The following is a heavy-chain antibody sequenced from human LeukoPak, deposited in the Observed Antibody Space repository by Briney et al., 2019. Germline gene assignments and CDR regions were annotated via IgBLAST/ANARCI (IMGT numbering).Heavy chain of an antibody. CDR1: GFTVSSNY. CDR3: ARVSDPDYGDYYFDY. Sequence: PGGSLRLSCAASGFTVSSNYMSWVRQAPGKGLEWVSVIYSGGSTYYADSVKGRFTISRDNSKNTLYLQMNGLRAEDTAVYYCARVSDPDYGDYYFDYWGQGTLVTVSS. V-gene: IGHV3-66*01. D-gene: IGHD4-17*01. CDR2: IYSGGST. J-gene: IGHJ4*02.